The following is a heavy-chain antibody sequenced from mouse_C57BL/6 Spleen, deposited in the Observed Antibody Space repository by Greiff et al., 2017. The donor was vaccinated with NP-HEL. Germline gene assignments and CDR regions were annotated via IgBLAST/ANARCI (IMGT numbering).Heavy chain of an antibody. Sequence: EVKLQESGPELVKPGASVKIPCKASGYTFTDYNMDWVKQSHGKSLEWIGDINPNNGGTIYNQKFKGKATLTVDKSSSTAYMELRSLTSEDTAVYYCARRDYYGSSFYAMDYWGQGTSVTVSS. D-gene: IGHD1-1*01. CDR1: GYTFTDYN. CDR3: ARRDYYGSSFYAMDY. CDR2: INPNNGGT. V-gene: IGHV1-18*01. J-gene: IGHJ4*01.